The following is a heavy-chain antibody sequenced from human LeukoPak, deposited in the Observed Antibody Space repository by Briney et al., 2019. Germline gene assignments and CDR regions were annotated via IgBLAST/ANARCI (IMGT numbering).Heavy chain of an antibody. D-gene: IGHD2-2*01. Sequence: GRSLRLSCAGSGFTFSIYVMNWVRQAPGKGLEWVASFSMDAVYIHYADSVKGRFTVSRDNAKRSLFLEMNSLRAEDTAVYYCVRDRDYSSSAYSPAYWGQGALVTVSS. J-gene: IGHJ4*02. CDR2: FSMDAVYI. V-gene: IGHV3-21*01. CDR3: VRDRDYSSSAYSPAY. CDR1: GFTFSIYV.